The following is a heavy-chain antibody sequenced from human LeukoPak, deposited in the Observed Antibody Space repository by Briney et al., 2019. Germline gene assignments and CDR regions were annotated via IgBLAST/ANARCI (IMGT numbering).Heavy chain of an antibody. D-gene: IGHD2-15*01. CDR2: IHYSGST. CDR3: ARVDGGSCDY. Sequence: TLSLTCTVSGGSISSGGYYWSWIRQHPGKGLEWIEYIHYSGSTYYNPSLKSRVTISVDTSKNQFSLKLSSVTAADTAVYYCARVDGGSCDYWGQGTLVTVSS. V-gene: IGHV4-31*03. J-gene: IGHJ4*02. CDR1: GGSISSGGYY.